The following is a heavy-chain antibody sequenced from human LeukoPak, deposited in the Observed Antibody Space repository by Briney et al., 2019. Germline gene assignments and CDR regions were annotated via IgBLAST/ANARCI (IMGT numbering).Heavy chain of an antibody. CDR3: AKDRSSTWSIDY. Sequence: GGSLRLSCVASGFTYSRSGMHWVRQAPGKGLEWVAVISHDGSSKHCADSVKGRFTISRDNSKNTLYLQMNSLRTEDTAVYYCAKDRSSTWSIDYWGQGTLVTVSS. CDR1: GFTYSRSG. J-gene: IGHJ4*02. V-gene: IGHV3-30*18. CDR2: ISHDGSSK. D-gene: IGHD6-13*01.